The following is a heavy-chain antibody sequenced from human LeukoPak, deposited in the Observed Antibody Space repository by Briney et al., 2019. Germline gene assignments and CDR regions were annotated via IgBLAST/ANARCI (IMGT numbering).Heavy chain of an antibody. V-gene: IGHV4-39*01. D-gene: IGHD3-22*01. J-gene: IGHJ4*02. Sequence: SETLSLTCTVSGGSISSSSYYWGWISQPPGKGLEWIGSIYYSGSTYYNPSLKSRVTISVDTSKNQFSLKLSSVTAADTAVYYCARLTKVDSSGYFSYFDYWGQGTLVTVSS. CDR1: GGSISSSSYY. CDR3: ARLTKVDSSGYFSYFDY. CDR2: IYYSGST.